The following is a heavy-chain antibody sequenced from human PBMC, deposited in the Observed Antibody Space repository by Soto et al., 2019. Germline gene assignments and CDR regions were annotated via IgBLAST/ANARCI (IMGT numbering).Heavy chain of an antibody. CDR1: GGSMISSRYY. CDR2: MYYTGSA. CDR3: AKSRAGLFDAYDP. J-gene: IGHJ3*01. Sequence: XETLSLTFKVSGGSMISSRYYWGWIRQPPGKGLEWIATMYYTGSAYSNPSLKSRVTTSVDTSKTQFSLNLNSLTAADTAVYYCAKSRAGLFDAYDPWGQGSMVTVSS. V-gene: IGHV4-39*01. D-gene: IGHD2-21*01.